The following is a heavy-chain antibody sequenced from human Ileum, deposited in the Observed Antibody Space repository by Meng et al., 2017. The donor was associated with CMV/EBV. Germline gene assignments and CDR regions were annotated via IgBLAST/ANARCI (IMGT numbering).Heavy chain of an antibody. D-gene: IGHD3-3*01. V-gene: IGHV1-18*01. Sequence: QVQLAQSGAEVKKPGAPLKVPWKASCYTFPSYGISWVRQAPGQGLEWMGWIRAHDGHTKDAQKLQGRLTMTTDTSTSTAYMELRSLRSDDTAMYYCARDLEYHFAPSGYWGQGTLVTVSS. J-gene: IGHJ4*02. CDR2: IRAHDGHT. CDR1: CYTFPSYG. CDR3: ARDLEYHFAPSGY.